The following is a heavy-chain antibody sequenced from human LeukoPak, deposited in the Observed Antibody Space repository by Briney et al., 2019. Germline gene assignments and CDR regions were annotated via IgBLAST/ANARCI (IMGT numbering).Heavy chain of an antibody. V-gene: IGHV1-2*04. CDR3: ARAISDCSSTSCRPASFDP. D-gene: IGHD2-2*01. J-gene: IGHJ5*02. CDR1: GYTFTSYD. Sequence: GASVKVSCKASGYTFTSYDINWVRQAPGQGLEWMGWIDPNSGGTNYAQKFQGWVTMTRDTSISTAYMELSRLRSDDTAVYYCARAISDCSSTSCRPASFDPWGQGTLVTVSS. CDR2: IDPNSGGT.